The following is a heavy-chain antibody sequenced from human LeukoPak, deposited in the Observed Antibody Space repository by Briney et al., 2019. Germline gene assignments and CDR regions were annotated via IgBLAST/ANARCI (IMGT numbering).Heavy chain of an antibody. CDR1: GYTFTGDY. V-gene: IGHV1-2*02. J-gene: IGHJ4*02. CDR3: AREQPAGAVFDY. D-gene: IGHD1-14*01. CDR2: INPNSDGT. Sequence: GASVKVSFKAFGYTFTGDYIHWVRQAPGQGLEWMGWINPNSDGTNYAQNFQGRVTMTRDTSSSTAYMELSRLRSDDTAVYYCAREQPAGAVFDYWGQGTLVTVSS.